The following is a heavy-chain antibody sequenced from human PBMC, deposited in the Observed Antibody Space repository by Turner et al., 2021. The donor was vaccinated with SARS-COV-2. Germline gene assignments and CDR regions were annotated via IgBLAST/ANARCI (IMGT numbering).Heavy chain of an antibody. CDR3: ARVGANWYADFDY. J-gene: IGHJ4*02. V-gene: IGHV3-23*01. Sequence: EVQLSESGGGLVQPGGSLRLSCAASGFTFGRYSMSWIRQAPGSGLNWVSIIGTTSGSPFYADSVKGRFTISRDDSKNTLYLQLTSLRADDTAVYYCARVGANWYADFDYWGQGTLVTVSS. D-gene: IGHD6-13*01. CDR2: IGTTSGSP. CDR1: GFTFGRYS.